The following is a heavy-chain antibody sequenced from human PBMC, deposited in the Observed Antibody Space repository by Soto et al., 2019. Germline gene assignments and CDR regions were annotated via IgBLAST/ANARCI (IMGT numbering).Heavy chain of an antibody. D-gene: IGHD6-13*01. CDR3: ARDNSDGQQPPGHYYSGMDV. CDR2: IIPIFGTA. Sequence: QVQLVQSGAEVKKPGSSVKVSCKASGGTFSSYAISWVRQAPGQGLEWMGGIIPIFGTANYAQKFQGSVTITADESTSTAYMELSSLRSEDTAVYYCARDNSDGQQPPGHYYSGMDVWGQGTTVTVSS. V-gene: IGHV1-69*01. CDR1: GGTFSSYA. J-gene: IGHJ6*02.